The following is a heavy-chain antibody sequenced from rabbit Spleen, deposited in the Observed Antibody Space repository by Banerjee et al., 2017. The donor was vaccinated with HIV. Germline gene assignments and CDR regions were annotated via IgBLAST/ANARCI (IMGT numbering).Heavy chain of an antibody. V-gene: IGHV1S45*01. CDR3: ARDAAGREDFNL. Sequence: QEQLEESGGDLVTPGGSLTLTCKASGVSFSSGYDMCWVRQAPGKGLEWIACIDVVKSGSTYYASWAKGRFTISKTSATTVTLQMTSLTAADTATYFCARDAAGREDFNLWGPGTLVTVS. J-gene: IGHJ4*01. CDR2: IDVVKSGST. CDR1: GVSFSSGYD. D-gene: IGHD4-2*01.